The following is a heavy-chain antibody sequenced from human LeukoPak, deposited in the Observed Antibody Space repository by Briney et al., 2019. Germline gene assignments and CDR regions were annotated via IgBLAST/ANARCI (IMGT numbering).Heavy chain of an antibody. Sequence: SQTLSLTCTVSGGSISSGGYYWSWIRQPPGKGLEWIGYIYHSGSTYYNPSLKSRVTISVDRSKNQFSLKLSSVTAADTAVYYCARVIIEAEYFQHWGQGTLVTVSS. CDR2: IYHSGST. CDR3: ARVIIEAEYFQH. V-gene: IGHV4-30-2*01. CDR1: GGSISSGGYY. D-gene: IGHD3-16*02. J-gene: IGHJ1*01.